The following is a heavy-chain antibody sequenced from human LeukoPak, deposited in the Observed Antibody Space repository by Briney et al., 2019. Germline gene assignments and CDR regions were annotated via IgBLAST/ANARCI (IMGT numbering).Heavy chain of an antibody. J-gene: IGHJ5*02. CDR1: GFTFSWDL. CDR3: ARDES. CDR2: IKQDGSAK. V-gene: IGHV3-7*01. Sequence: GALRLSFSASGFTFSWDLMRWVRQAPGKGLEWVANIKQDGSAKYYVDSVKGRFTISRDNAKNSLYLQMNSLRAEDTAVYYCARDESWGQGTLVTVSS.